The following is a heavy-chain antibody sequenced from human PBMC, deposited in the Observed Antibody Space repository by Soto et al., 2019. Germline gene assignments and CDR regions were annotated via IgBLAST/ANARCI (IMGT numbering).Heavy chain of an antibody. Sequence: SETLSLTCSVSGYSISSGGYYWSWIRQHPGKGLEWIGYIYYSGTVYYNPSLKSRVAISVDTSKNQFSLKVNSVTAADTAVYFCARVGVPRYRFAELPYFDHWGQGTLVTVSS. V-gene: IGHV4-31*03. J-gene: IGHJ4*02. D-gene: IGHD3-16*02. CDR1: GYSISSGGYY. CDR3: ARVGVPRYRFAELPYFDH. CDR2: IYYSGTV.